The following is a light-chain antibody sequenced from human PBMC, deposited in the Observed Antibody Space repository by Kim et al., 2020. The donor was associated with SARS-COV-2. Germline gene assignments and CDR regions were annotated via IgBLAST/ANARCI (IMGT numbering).Light chain of an antibody. CDR1: QSVSSN. CDR2: GAS. Sequence: EIVMTQYPATLSVSPGERATLSCRASQSVSSNLAWYQQTPGQAPRLLIYGASTRATGIPARFSGSGSGTEFTLTISSLQSEDFAVYYCQRYNNWPPWTFGQGTKVDIK. V-gene: IGKV3-15*01. J-gene: IGKJ1*01. CDR3: QRYNNWPPWT.